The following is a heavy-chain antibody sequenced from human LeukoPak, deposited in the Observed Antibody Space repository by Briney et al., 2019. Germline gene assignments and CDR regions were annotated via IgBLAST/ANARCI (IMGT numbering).Heavy chain of an antibody. J-gene: IGHJ1*01. V-gene: IGHV3-7*01. CDR2: IKQDGSEK. CDR3: ARDQGCSTTDCYSYFQH. Sequence: GGSLRLSCAASGFTFSSYWMSWVRQVPGKGLEWVANIKQDGSEKYYVDSVKGRFTISRNNAKNSLYLQTNSLRAEDTAVYYCARDQGCSTTDCYSYFQHWGQGTLVSVSS. CDR1: GFTFSSYW. D-gene: IGHD2-2*01.